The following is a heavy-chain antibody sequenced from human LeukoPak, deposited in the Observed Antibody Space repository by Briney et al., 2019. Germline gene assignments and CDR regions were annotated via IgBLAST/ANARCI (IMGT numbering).Heavy chain of an antibody. CDR1: GFTFSSYW. CDR2: INSDGSST. V-gene: IGHV3-74*01. Sequence: GGSLRLSCAASGFTFSSYWMHWVRQAPGKGLVWVSRINSDGSSTSYADSVKRRFTISRDNAKNTLYLQMNSLRAEDTAVYYCARGNYGGQSLDYWGQGTLVTVSS. D-gene: IGHD4-23*01. J-gene: IGHJ4*02. CDR3: ARGNYGGQSLDY.